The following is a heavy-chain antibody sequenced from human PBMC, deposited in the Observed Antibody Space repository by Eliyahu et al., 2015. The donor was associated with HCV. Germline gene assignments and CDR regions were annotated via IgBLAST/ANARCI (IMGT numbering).Heavy chain of an antibody. CDR2: ISGSGGST. CDR3: AKSGYYGSGYCSGGSCYYYYGMDV. Sequence: EVQLLESGGGLVQPGGSLRLSCAASGFTFSSYAMSWVRQAPGKGLEWVSAISGSGGSTYYADSVKGRFTISRDNSKNTLYLQMNSLRAEDTAVYYCAKSGYYGSGYCSGGSCYYYYGMDVWGQGTTVTVSS. CDR1: GFTFSSYA. V-gene: IGHV3-23*01. D-gene: IGHD2-15*01. J-gene: IGHJ6*02.